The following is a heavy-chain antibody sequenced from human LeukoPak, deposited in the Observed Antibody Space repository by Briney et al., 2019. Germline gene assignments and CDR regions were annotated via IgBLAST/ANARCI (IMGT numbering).Heavy chain of an antibody. CDR2: ISYGGDNK. D-gene: IGHD3-9*01. CDR1: GFNFQIYA. V-gene: IGHV3-30*04. CDR3: SRDGPRDYDILTALDY. J-gene: IGHJ4*02. Sequence: GGSLRLSCAAAGFNFQIYAMHWVRQAPGKGLEWVAIISYGGDNKYYADSVKGRFTISRDNSKSMLYLQMNGLRPEDTAVYYCSRDGPRDYDILTALDYWGQGTVVSVSS.